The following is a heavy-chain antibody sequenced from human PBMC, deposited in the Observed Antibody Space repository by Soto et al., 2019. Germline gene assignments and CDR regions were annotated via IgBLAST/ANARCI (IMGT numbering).Heavy chain of an antibody. V-gene: IGHV4-38-2*01. CDR3: AKSSSGCVDY. D-gene: IGHD6-19*01. Sequence: TSETLSLTCAVSGYSISSGYYWGWIRQPPGKGLEWIGSIYHSGSTYYNPSLKSRVTISVDTSKNQFSLKLSSVTAADTAVYYCAKSSSGCVDYWGQGTLVNVSS. CDR2: IYHSGST. J-gene: IGHJ4*02. CDR1: GYSISSGYY.